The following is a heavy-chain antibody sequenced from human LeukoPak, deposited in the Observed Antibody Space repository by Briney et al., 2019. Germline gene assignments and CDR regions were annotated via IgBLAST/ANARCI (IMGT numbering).Heavy chain of an antibody. V-gene: IGHV1-24*01. CDR1: GYSPSDLS. D-gene: IGHD3-10*01. J-gene: IGHJ5*02. CDR2: YEPEEGET. CDR3: VTPRPAGGFGP. Sequence: ASVKVSCKVSGYSPSDLSIQWVRQVPGKGLEWMGGYEPEEGETIYAERFQGRVTMTEDPSTDTVNMVLSNLKLEDTAVYYCVTPRPAGGFGPWGQGTLVTVSS.